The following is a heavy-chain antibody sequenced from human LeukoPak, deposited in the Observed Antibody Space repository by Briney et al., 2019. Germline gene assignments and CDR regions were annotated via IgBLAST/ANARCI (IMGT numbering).Heavy chain of an antibody. CDR1: GGSISSYY. CDR3: SRGPPLDY. J-gene: IGHJ4*02. CDR2: IYYSGTT. Sequence: SETLSLTCTVSGGSISSYYWSWIRQPPGKGLEWIGYIYYSGTTNYNPSLKSRVTISVDTSKNQFSLKLNSVTAADTAVYYCSRGPPLDYGGQGTLVTVSS. V-gene: IGHV4-59*01.